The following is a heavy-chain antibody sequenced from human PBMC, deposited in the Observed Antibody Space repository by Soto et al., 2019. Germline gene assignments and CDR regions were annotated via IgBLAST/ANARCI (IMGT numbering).Heavy chain of an antibody. V-gene: IGHV4-59*01. CDR1: GGSISSYY. CDR2: IYYSGST. Sequence: ASETLSLTCTVSGGSISSYYWSWIRQPPGKGLEWIGYIYYSGSTNYNPSLKSRVTISVDTSKNQFSLKLSSVTAADTAVYYCARASPMVRGINWFDPWGQGTLVTSPQ. J-gene: IGHJ5*02. CDR3: ARASPMVRGINWFDP. D-gene: IGHD3-10*01.